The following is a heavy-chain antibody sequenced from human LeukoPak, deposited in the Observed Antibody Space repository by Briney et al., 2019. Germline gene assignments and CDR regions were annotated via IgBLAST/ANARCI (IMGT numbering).Heavy chain of an antibody. CDR2: IIPIFGTA. V-gene: IGHV1-18*04. D-gene: IGHD3-22*01. Sequence: ASVKVSCKASGYTFTGYYMHWVRQAPGQGLEWMGGIIPIFGTANYAQKLQGRVTMTTDTSTSTAYMELRSLGSDDTAVYYCARMVITSLDYWGQGTLVTVSS. J-gene: IGHJ4*02. CDR3: ARMVITSLDY. CDR1: GYTFTGYY.